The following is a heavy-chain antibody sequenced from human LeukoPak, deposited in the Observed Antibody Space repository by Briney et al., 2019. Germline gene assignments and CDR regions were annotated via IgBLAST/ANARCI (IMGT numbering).Heavy chain of an antibody. D-gene: IGHD3-9*01. J-gene: IGHJ3*02. CDR1: GFIFSSYA. V-gene: IGHV3-23*01. CDR2: ISGSGSPT. CDR3: AKDDILTGYPRLVRAGAFDI. Sequence: AGGSLRLSCAASGFIFSSYAMSWVRQAPGKGLEWVSAISGSGSPTYYADSVKDRFTISRDNSKNTLYLQLNSLRVEDTAVYYCAKDDILTGYPRLVRAGAFDIWGQGTMVTVSS.